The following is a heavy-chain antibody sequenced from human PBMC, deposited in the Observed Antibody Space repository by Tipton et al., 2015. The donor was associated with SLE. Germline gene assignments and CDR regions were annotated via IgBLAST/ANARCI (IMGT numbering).Heavy chain of an antibody. V-gene: IGHV4-39*07. Sequence: TLSLTCTVSGGSISSSSYYWGWIRQPPGKGLEWIGSIYYSGSTYYNPSLKSRVTISVDTSKNQFSLKLSSVTAADTAVYYCASSEGTGSAPFDYWGQGTLVTVSA. CDR1: GGSISSSSYY. CDR3: ASSEGTGSAPFDY. CDR2: IYYSGST. J-gene: IGHJ4*02. D-gene: IGHD3-10*01.